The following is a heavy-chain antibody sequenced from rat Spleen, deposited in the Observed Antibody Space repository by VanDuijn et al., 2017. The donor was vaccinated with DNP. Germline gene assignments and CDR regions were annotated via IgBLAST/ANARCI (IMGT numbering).Heavy chain of an antibody. D-gene: IGHD1-10*01. J-gene: IGHJ2*01. CDR2: IIYDGSRT. V-gene: IGHV5S10*01. CDR1: GFTFSDYK. CDR3: ARRSNNVFDF. Sequence: EVQLVESGGGLVQPGRSLKLSCAASGFTFSDYKMAWVRQAPKKGLEWVAIIIYDGSRTYYRDSVKGRFTISRDNTKNTLFLEMDSLKSEDTATYYCARRSNNVFDFWGQGVMVTVSS.